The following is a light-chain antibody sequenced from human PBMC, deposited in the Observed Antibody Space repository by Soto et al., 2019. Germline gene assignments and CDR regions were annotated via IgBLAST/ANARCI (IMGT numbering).Light chain of an antibody. CDR3: SSYTSASTLVV. CDR1: SSDIGGYDY. Sequence: QSALTQPASVSGSPGQSITISCTGTSSDIGGYDYVSWYQQYPGKVPKLMIYDVTNRASGVPSRFSASKSGDTASLTISGRQAEDEADYCCSSYTSASTLVVFGGGTELTVL. V-gene: IGLV2-14*01. J-gene: IGLJ2*01. CDR2: DVT.